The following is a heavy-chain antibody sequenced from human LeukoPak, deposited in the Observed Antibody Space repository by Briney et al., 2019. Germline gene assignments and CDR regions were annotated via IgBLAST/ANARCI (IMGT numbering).Heavy chain of an antibody. J-gene: IGHJ3*02. CDR2: ITSDGSGI. V-gene: IGHV3-74*01. D-gene: IGHD3-22*01. CDR1: GFTFSSYW. Sequence: PGGSLRLSCAASGFTFSSYWMHWVRQPPGKGLVWVSRITSDGSGIGYADSVKGRFTISRDNSKNTLYLQMSSLRADDTSVYYCVKDKYYDNSAYRSGAFDIWGQGTMVTVSS. CDR3: VKDKYYDNSAYRSGAFDI.